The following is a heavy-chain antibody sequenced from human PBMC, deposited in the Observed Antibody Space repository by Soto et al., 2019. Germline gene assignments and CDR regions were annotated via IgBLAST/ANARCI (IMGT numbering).Heavy chain of an antibody. J-gene: IGHJ5*02. Sequence: QVQLQESGPGLVKPSQTLSLTCTVSGGSISSGGYYWSWIRQHPGKGLEWIGYIYYSGSTYYNPSLKSRVTISVDTSKNQFSLKLSSVTAADTAVYYCARRITMVRGAPRTDWFDPWGQGTLVTVSS. CDR2: IYYSGST. CDR3: ARRITMVRGAPRTDWFDP. D-gene: IGHD3-10*01. V-gene: IGHV4-31*03. CDR1: GGSISSGGYY.